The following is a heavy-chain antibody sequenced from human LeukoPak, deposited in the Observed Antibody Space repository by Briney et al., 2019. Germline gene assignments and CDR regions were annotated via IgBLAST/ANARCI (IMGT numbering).Heavy chain of an antibody. Sequence: GGSLRLSCAASGFTFSSYWMSWVREARGKALEWVANIKQDGSEKYYVDSVKGRFTISRDNAKNSLYLQMNSLRAEDTAVYYCARAGGFGIVATIFDYWGQGTLVTVSS. CDR1: GFTFSSYW. J-gene: IGHJ4*02. V-gene: IGHV3-7*01. CDR3: ARAGGFGIVATIFDY. CDR2: IKQDGSEK. D-gene: IGHD5-12*01.